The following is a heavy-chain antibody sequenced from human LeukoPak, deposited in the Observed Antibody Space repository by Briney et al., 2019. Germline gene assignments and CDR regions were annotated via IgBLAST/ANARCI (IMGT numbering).Heavy chain of an antibody. CDR1: GGTFSSYV. Sequence: ASVKVSCKASGGTFSSYVISWVRQAPGQGLEWMGGIMPIFGTANYAQKFQGRVTITADESTSTAYMELSSLRSEDTAVYYCARGKWLRFIYYMDVWGKGTTVTISS. V-gene: IGHV1-69*13. CDR3: ARGKWLRFIYYMDV. J-gene: IGHJ6*03. CDR2: IMPIFGTA. D-gene: IGHD5-12*01.